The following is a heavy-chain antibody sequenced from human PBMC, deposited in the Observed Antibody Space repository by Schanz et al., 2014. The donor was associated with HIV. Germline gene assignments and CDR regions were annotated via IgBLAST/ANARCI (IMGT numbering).Heavy chain of an antibody. CDR3: ARENHQPTGTHEVGKPQYRSGLDV. CDR2: IYYSGST. V-gene: IGHV4-31*03. D-gene: IGHD1-1*01. CDR1: GGSISSGGYY. Sequence: QVQLQESGPGLVKPSQTLSLTCTVSGGSISSGGYYWSWIRQHPGKGLEWIGYIYYSGSTYYNPSLKSRVSISVDTSKTRFSLRLNSVTAADTAVYYCARENHQPTGTHEVGKPQYRSGLDVWGQGTTVTVSS. J-gene: IGHJ6*02.